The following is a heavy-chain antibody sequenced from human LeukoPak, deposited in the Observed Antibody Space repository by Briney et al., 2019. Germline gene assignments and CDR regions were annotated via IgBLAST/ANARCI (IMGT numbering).Heavy chain of an antibody. CDR1: GGSISTYY. J-gene: IGHJ2*01. CDR2: VYYTGSS. Sequence: SQTLSLTCTVSGGSISTYYWSWIRQPPGKGLEWIGYVYYTGSSNYNPSLKSRVTISVDTSKNQFSLKLSSVTAADTAVYYCAKDGGGGYVTDWYFDLWGRGTLVAVSS. CDR3: AKDGGGGYVTDWYFDL. V-gene: IGHV4-59*01. D-gene: IGHD5-12*01.